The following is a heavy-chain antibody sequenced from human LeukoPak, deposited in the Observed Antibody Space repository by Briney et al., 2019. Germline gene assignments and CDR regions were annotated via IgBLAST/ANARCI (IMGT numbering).Heavy chain of an antibody. CDR2: IYYSGST. Sequence: SETLSLTCTVSGGSISSSSYYWGWIRQPPGKGLEWIGSIYYSGSTYYNPSLKSRVTISVDTSKNQFSLKLSSVTAADTAAYYCARHDWATEANYSSYMNVWAKGTTVTVSS. CDR3: ARHDWATEANYSSYMNV. J-gene: IGHJ6*03. V-gene: IGHV4-39*01. D-gene: IGHD1-1*01. CDR1: GGSISSSSYY.